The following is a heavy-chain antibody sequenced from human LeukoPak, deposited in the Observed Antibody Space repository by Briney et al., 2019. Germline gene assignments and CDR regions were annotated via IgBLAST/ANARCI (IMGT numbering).Heavy chain of an antibody. CDR3: ARPYYYDSRIDP. Sequence: PSETLSLTYTVSGGSISSGDYYWSWISQPPGKGLEWIAYMYYSGSTYYNPSLKSRVAMSADTSKNQLSLKLSSVTAADTAVYYCARPYYYDSRIDPWGQGILVTVSS. CDR1: GGSISSGDYY. CDR2: MYYSGST. V-gene: IGHV4-30-4*01. J-gene: IGHJ5*02. D-gene: IGHD3-22*01.